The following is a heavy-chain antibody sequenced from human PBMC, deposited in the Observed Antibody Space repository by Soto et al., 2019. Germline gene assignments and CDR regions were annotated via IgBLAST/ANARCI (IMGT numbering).Heavy chain of an antibody. CDR3: ARLPGITTSRRDY. D-gene: IGHD1-1*01. J-gene: IGHJ4*02. CDR1: GGSISSPTYY. V-gene: IGHV4-39*01. Sequence: SETLSLTCSVSGGSISSPTYYWGWIRQSPGKGLEWIGSIYYSGSTYYSPSLKSRVTISVDTSKNQFSLKVSSVTAADTAVYYCARLPGITTSRRDYWGQGTLVTVSS. CDR2: IYYSGST.